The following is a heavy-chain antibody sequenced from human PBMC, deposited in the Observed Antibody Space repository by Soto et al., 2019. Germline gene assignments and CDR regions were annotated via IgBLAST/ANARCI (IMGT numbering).Heavy chain of an antibody. J-gene: IGHJ5*02. D-gene: IGHD3-22*01. CDR3: ARGRVGYYDSSGYSP. V-gene: IGHV4-59*01. CDR2: IYYSGST. CDR1: GGSISSYY. Sequence: PSETLSLTCTVSGGSISSYYWSWIRQPPGKGLEWIGYIYYSGSTNYNPSLKSRVTISVDTSKNQFSLKLNSVTAADTAVYYCARGRVGYYDSSGYSPWGQGTLVTVSS.